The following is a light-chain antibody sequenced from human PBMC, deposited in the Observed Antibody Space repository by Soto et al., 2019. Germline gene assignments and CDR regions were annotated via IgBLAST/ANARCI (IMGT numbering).Light chain of an antibody. V-gene: IGLV2-18*02. CDR1: SSDVGSYNH. CDR2: EVG. J-gene: IGLJ1*01. CDR3: YSFTTSDTYV. Sequence: QSVLTQPPSVSGSPGQSVTISCSGTSSDVGSYNHVSWYQQAPGTAPKLMIYEVGNRPSGVPDRFSGSKSGNTASLTISGLQPEDEADYYCYSFTTSDTYVFGTGTKVTVL.